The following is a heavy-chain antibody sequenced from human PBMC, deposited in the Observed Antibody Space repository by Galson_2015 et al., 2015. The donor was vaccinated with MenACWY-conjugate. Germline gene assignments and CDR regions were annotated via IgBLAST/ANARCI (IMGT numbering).Heavy chain of an antibody. CDR2: IYYSGRT. CDR3: ARRSDYNDRYGMDV. CDR1: GGSISNYY. V-gene: IGHV4-59*08. D-gene: IGHD4-11*01. Sequence: SETLSLTCPVSGGSISNYYWNWIRQPPGKGLEWIGYIYYSGRTNYNPSLKSRVTISLDTRKSQFSLTLSSVTAADTAVYFCARRSDYNDRYGMDVWGQGTTVTVSS. J-gene: IGHJ6*02.